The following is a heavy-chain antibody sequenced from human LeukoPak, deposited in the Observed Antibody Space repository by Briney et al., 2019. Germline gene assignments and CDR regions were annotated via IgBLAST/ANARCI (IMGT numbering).Heavy chain of an antibody. CDR3: ARARPVFTGQYYYYMDV. Sequence: PSETLSLTCTVSGGSISSSSYYWGWIRQPPGKGLEWIGSIYYSGSTYYNPSLKSRVTISVDTSKNQFSLKLSSVTAADTAVYYCARARPVFTGQYYYYMDVWGKGTTVTVSS. CDR2: IYYSGST. CDR1: GGSISSSSYY. J-gene: IGHJ6*03. V-gene: IGHV4-39*07.